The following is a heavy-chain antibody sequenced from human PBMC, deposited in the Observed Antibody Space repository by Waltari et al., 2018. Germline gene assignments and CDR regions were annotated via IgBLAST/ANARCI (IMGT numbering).Heavy chain of an antibody. J-gene: IGHJ1*01. V-gene: IGHV4-39*07. CDR3: ARIGEQQLWYFQH. Sequence: QLQLQESGPGLVKPSETLSLTCTVSGGSISSSSYYWGWIRQPPGKGLEWIGEIYHSGSTNYNPSLKSRVTISVDKSKNQFSLKLSSVTAADTAVYYCARIGEQQLWYFQHWGQGTLVTVSS. D-gene: IGHD6-13*01. CDR1: GGSISSSSYY. CDR2: IYHSGST.